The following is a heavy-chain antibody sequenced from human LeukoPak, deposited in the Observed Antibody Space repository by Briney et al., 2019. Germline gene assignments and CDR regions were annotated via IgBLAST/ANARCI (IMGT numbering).Heavy chain of an antibody. Sequence: ASVKVSCKSSGYTFTTYGITWVRQAPGQGLEWMGWISTDNGDTNYAQKLQGRVTMTTDTSTSTAYMELRSLRSDDTAVYCCARDTPPADFWSGYYTSYYYYMDVWGKGTTVTVSS. J-gene: IGHJ6*03. D-gene: IGHD3-3*01. CDR2: ISTDNGDT. V-gene: IGHV1-18*01. CDR3: ARDTPPADFWSGYYTSYYYYMDV. CDR1: GYTFTTYG.